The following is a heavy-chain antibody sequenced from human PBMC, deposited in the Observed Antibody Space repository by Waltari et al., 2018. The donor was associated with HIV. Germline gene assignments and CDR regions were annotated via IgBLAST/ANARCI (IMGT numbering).Heavy chain of an antibody. D-gene: IGHD6-19*01. CDR3: VREGDRVAGRFDS. CDR2: TYFRSRCYK. V-gene: IGHV6-1*01. J-gene: IGHJ4*02. Sequence: QVRLQQSGPGLVKPSQSLSITCVISGDSVSSNSVAWNLIRQSPLRGLEWLGRTYFRSRCYKDYGVSIKPRLIMNADTTKNQFSLQLTSVIPEDTATYFCVREGDRVAGRFDSWGQGILVTVS. CDR1: GDSVSSNSVA.